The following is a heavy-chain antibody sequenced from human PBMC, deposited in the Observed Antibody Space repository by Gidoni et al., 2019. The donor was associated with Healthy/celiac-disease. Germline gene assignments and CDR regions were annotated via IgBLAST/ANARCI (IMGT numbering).Heavy chain of an antibody. CDR2: SSSNGGST. CDR1: GFPFSSYA. V-gene: IGHV3-64D*08. Sequence: EVQLVASGGGLVQPGGSLRLSCSASGFPFSSYAMHGVRQAPGKGLEYVSASSSNGGSTYYADSVKGRFTISRDNSKNTLYLQMSSLRAEDTAVYYCVKVGMATIRGFGRGAFDIWGQGTMVTVSS. CDR3: VKVGMATIRGFGRGAFDI. D-gene: IGHD5-12*01. J-gene: IGHJ3*02.